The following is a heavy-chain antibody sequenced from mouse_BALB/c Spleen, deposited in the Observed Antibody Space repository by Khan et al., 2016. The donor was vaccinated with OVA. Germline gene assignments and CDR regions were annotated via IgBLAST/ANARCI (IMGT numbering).Heavy chain of an antibody. CDR3: ARGGKGGFAY. Sequence: EVELVESGGGLVQPGGSRKLSCAASGFTFSDYGMAWVRQAPGTGPEWVAFVSSLAYNFYYADTVTGRFTISRENAKNTLYLEMSSLRSEDTDMYYCARGGKGGFAYWGQGTLVTVSA. CDR2: VSSLAYNF. CDR1: GFTFSDYG. V-gene: IGHV5-15*02. J-gene: IGHJ3*01.